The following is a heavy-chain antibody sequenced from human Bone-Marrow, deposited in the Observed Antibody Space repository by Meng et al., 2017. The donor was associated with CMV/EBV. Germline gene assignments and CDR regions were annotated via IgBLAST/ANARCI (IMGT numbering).Heavy chain of an antibody. Sequence: ASVKVSCKTSEYNFNAYYIHWVRQAPGQGLEWMGWINPKSYDTKYAEKFQGRVTMTRDTSIDTAYMDLSSLTPDDTAMYYCVRVSVSRRSLPFYFYAMDVWGQGPTVTVSS. CDR2: INPKSYDT. V-gene: IGHV1-2*02. CDR3: VRVSVSRRSLPFYFYAMDV. D-gene: IGHD2/OR15-2a*01. CDR1: EYNFNAYY. J-gene: IGHJ6*02.